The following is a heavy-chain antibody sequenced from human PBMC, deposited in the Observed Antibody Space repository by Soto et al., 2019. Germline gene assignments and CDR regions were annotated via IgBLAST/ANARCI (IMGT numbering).Heavy chain of an antibody. J-gene: IGHJ4*02. CDR3: ARGGVPAAMSY. V-gene: IGHV3-74*01. Sequence: EVQLVESGGGLVQPGGSLRLSCAASAFTFSSFWMHWVRQAPGEGLVWVSRINSDGSNTNYADSVKGRFTISRDNAKNTLYLQMNSLRAEDTAVYYCARGGVPAAMSYWGQGTLVTVSS. CDR2: INSDGSNT. CDR1: AFTFSSFW. D-gene: IGHD2-2*01.